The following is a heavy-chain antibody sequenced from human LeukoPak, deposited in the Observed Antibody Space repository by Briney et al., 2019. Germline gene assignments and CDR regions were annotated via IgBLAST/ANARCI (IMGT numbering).Heavy chain of an antibody. V-gene: IGHV7-4-1*02. J-gene: IGHJ4*02. Sequence: ASVKVSCKASGYTFTSYAINWVRQAPGQGLEWMGWINTNTGNPTYAQGFTGRFVFSLDTSVSTASLQISSLKAEDSAVYYCASQQIGYCTNGVCYTFDFWGQGTLFTVSS. CDR3: ASQQIGYCTNGVCYTFDF. CDR1: GYTFTSYA. D-gene: IGHD2-8*01. CDR2: INTNTGNP.